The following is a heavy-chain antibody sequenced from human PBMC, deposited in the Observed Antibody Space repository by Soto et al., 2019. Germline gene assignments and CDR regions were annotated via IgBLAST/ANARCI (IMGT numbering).Heavy chain of an antibody. D-gene: IGHD5-18*01. CDR1: GYTFTTYG. CDR3: ARDHVDTAMARFDY. CDR2: ISTYNGNT. V-gene: IGHV1-18*01. J-gene: IGHJ4*02. Sequence: QVQLVQSGAEVKKPGASVKVSCKASGYTFTTYGIGWVRQAPGQGLEWMGWISTYNGNTNYAQKFQGRVTMTTDTSTNTAYMERRSLKSDDTAVYYCARDHVDTAMARFDYWGQGTLVTVSS.